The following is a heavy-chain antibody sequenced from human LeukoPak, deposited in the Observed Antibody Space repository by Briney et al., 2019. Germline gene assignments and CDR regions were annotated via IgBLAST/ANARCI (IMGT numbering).Heavy chain of an antibody. CDR1: GFTFSSYA. CDR3: AKDRRATLYGEFDY. J-gene: IGHJ4*02. V-gene: IGHV3-23*01. Sequence: GGSLRLSCAASGFTFSSYAISCVRQAPGKGLEWVSAISGGGVGTYYADSVKGRFTFSRDNSKNTLYLQMNSLRAEDTAVYYCAKDRRATLYGEFDYWGQGTLVTVSS. D-gene: IGHD3-3*01. CDR2: ISGGGVGT.